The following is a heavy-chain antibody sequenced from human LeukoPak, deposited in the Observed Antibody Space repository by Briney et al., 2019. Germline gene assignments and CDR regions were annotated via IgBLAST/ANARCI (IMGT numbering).Heavy chain of an antibody. D-gene: IGHD3-10*01. CDR1: GFTFSTYS. V-gene: IGHV3-15*01. Sequence: GGSLRLSCAASGFTFSTYSMSWVRQAPGKGLEWVGRIKSKTDGGTTDYAAPVKGRFTISRDDSKHTLYLQMNSLKTEDTAVYYCTTVRRFGELLFGYWGQGTLVTVSS. CDR2: IKSKTDGGTT. J-gene: IGHJ4*02. CDR3: TTVRRFGELLFGY.